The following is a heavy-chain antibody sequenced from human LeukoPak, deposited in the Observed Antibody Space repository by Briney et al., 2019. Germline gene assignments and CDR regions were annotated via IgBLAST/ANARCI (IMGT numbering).Heavy chain of an antibody. D-gene: IGHD3-10*01. CDR3: ARDGDYYGSGSYRGYWFDP. Sequence: KTSETLSLTCTVSGYSISSGYYWGWIRQPPGKGLEWIGSIYHSGSTNYNPSLKSRVTISVDTSKNQFSLKLSSVTAADTAVYYCARDGDYYGSGSYRGYWFDPWGQGTLVTVSS. V-gene: IGHV4-38-2*02. J-gene: IGHJ5*02. CDR1: GYSISSGYY. CDR2: IYHSGST.